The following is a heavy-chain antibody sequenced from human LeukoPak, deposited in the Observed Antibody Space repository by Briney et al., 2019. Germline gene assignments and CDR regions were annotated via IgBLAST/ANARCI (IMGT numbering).Heavy chain of an antibody. CDR2: ISGSGGST. D-gene: IGHD3-22*01. CDR3: ASDTGFYESSGYYPFDF. CDR1: GFTFSSYA. J-gene: IGHJ4*02. Sequence: PGGSLRLSCAASGFTFSSYAMSWVRQAPGKGLEWVSAISGSGGSTYYADSVKGRFTISRDNSKNTLYLQMNSLRAEDTAVYYCASDTGFYESSGYYPFDFWGQGTLVTISS. V-gene: IGHV3-23*01.